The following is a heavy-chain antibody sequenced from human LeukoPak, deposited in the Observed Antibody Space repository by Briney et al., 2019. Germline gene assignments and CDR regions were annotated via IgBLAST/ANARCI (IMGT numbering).Heavy chain of an antibody. Sequence: GGSLRLSCAASGFTFNDYSMHWVRQAPGKGLEWVSGISWNSGSIGYADSVEGRFSISRDNAKNSLYLQMDSLNPEDTAVYYCAKGLLWSEVYYYYGMDVWGQGTTVTVSS. CDR2: ISWNSGSI. V-gene: IGHV3-9*01. CDR1: GFTFNDYS. D-gene: IGHD3-10*01. CDR3: AKGLLWSEVYYYYGMDV. J-gene: IGHJ6*02.